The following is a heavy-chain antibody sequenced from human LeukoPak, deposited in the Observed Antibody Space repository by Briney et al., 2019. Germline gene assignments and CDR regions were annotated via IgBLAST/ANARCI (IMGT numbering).Heavy chain of an antibody. CDR1: GFTFSSYA. Sequence: GGSLRLSCAASGFTFSSYAMSWVHQAPGKGLEWVSAISGSGGSTYYADSVKGRFTISRDNSKNTLYLQMNSLRAEDTAVYYCATPPASRYCSGGSCQNYFDYWGQGTLVTVSS. J-gene: IGHJ4*02. CDR2: ISGSGGST. CDR3: ATPPASRYCSGGSCQNYFDY. D-gene: IGHD2-15*01. V-gene: IGHV3-23*01.